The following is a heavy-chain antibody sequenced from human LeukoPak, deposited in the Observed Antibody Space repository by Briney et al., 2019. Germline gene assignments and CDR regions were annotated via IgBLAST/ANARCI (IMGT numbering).Heavy chain of an antibody. D-gene: IGHD3-9*01. V-gene: IGHV1-69*04. CDR2: IIPILGIA. CDR1: GGTFSSYA. J-gene: IGHJ4*02. CDR3: ARDPGQYYDILTGYYTPYYFDY. Sequence: SVKVSCKASGGTFSSYAISWVRQAPGQGLEWMGRIIPILGIANYAQKFQGGVTITADKSTSTAYMELSSLRSDDTAVYYCARDPGQYYDILTGYYTPYYFDYWGQGTLVTVSS.